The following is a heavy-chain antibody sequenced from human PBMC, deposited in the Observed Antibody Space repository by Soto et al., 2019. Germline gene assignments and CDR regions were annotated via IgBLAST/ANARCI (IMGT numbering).Heavy chain of an antibody. CDR1: GFTFSSYD. CDR3: AKGSQKGYYYGMDV. D-gene: IGHD2-15*01. J-gene: IGHJ6*02. CDR2: ISRSVSTI. Sequence: EVQLVESGGGLVQPGGSLRLSCAASGFTFSSYDMNWVRQAPGKGLEWVSYISRSVSTIYYADSVKGRFTISRDNAKNSLYLQINGLRAEDTAVYYCAKGSQKGYYYGMDVWGQGTTVTVSS. V-gene: IGHV3-48*03.